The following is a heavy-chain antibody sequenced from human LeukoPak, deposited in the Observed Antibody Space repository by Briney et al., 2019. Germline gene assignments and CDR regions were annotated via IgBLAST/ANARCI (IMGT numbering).Heavy chain of an antibody. Sequence: PGGSLRLSCAASGFTFSSYGMHCVRQAPGKGLEWVAVISYDGSNKYYADSVKGRFTISRDNSKNTLYLQMNSLRAEDTAVYYCAYYGSGSYYLSYFDYWGQGTLVTVSS. CDR1: GFTFSSYG. V-gene: IGHV3-30*03. J-gene: IGHJ4*02. CDR3: AYYGSGSYYLSYFDY. CDR2: ISYDGSNK. D-gene: IGHD3-10*01.